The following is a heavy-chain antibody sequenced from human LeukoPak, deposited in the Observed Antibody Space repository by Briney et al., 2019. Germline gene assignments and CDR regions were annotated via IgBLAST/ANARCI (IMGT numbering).Heavy chain of an antibody. CDR3: VRGNYNFDY. CDR1: GESVSSTGAS. CDR2: TYYRSQWYY. Sequence: SQTLSLTCAISGESVSSTGASWNWIRQSPSRSLEWLGRTYYRSQWYYEYALSVKSRIIVAPDTSKNQFPLQLNSVAPEDTAVYYCVRGNYNFDYWGQGSLVTVSS. V-gene: IGHV6-1*01. D-gene: IGHD5-24*01. J-gene: IGHJ4*02.